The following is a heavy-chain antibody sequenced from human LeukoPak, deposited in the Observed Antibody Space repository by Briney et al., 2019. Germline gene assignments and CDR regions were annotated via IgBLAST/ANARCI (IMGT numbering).Heavy chain of an antibody. J-gene: IGHJ4*02. Sequence: SETLSLTCTVSGGSVSSYYWSWIRQPPGKGLEWIGSIYYSGSTYYNPSLKSRVTISVDTSKNQFSLKLSPVTAADTAVYYCARDDKKQLVFDYWGQGTLVTVSS. V-gene: IGHV4-59*02. D-gene: IGHD6-6*01. CDR3: ARDDKKQLVFDY. CDR1: GGSVSSYY. CDR2: IYYSGST.